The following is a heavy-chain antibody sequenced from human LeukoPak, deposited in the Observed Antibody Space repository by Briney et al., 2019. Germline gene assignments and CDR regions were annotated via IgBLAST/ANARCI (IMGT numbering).Heavy chain of an antibody. CDR3: ASSSLVSATPTAHGL. V-gene: IGHV4-59*08. CDR2: IYSSGTT. J-gene: IGHJ2*01. CDR1: TPSMNYPC. D-gene: IGHD2-15*01. Sequence: SETLSLTCTAATPSMNYPCSTWNRQPPGKGLEWIGYIYSSGTTNYNPSLKSRVSISIDTSKDHFSLKLSSVTAADTAVYYCASSSLVSATPTAHGLWGRGTLVTVSS.